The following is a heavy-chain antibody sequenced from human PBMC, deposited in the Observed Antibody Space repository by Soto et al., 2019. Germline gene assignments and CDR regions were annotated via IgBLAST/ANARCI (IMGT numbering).Heavy chain of an antibody. CDR2: INPNSGDT. CDR3: AKGAAIVAAGTSLYLYKAMVV. D-gene: IGHD6-13*01. CDR1: GDTFTGYY. Sequence: GASVKVSCKASGDTFTGYYVHWVRQAPGQGLEWMGWINPNSGDTYLAQRFQGRVTMNRDTSIGTAYMELRGLTSDDTAEYYCAKGAAIVAAGTSLYLYKAMVVWGQGPTRTVS. V-gene: IGHV1-2*02. J-gene: IGHJ6*02.